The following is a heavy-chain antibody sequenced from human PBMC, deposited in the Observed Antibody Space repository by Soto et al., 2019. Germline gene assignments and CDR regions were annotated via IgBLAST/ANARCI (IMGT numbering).Heavy chain of an antibody. CDR2: NYYSGIT. CDR1: GGSISSGGYY. CDR3: ARGSSIAGLYYGMDV. D-gene: IGHD6-6*01. Sequence: QVQLQESGPGLVKPSQTLSLTSTVSGGSISSGGYYWTWIRQHPGKGLEWIGYNYYSGITYYNPSLKSRVTISLDTSKNQFSLKLSSVTAADTAVYYCARGSSIAGLYYGMDVWGQGTTVTVS. J-gene: IGHJ6*02. V-gene: IGHV4-31*03.